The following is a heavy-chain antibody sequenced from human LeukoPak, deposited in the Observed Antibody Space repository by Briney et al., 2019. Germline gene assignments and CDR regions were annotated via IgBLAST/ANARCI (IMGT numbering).Heavy chain of an antibody. Sequence: GGSLRLSCAASGFTFSAYGIHWVRQAPGKGLEWVAFIRYDGSNKYYTDSVKGRFTISRDNSKNTLYLQMNSLRAEDTAVYYCAKGRGWEASYYYYYMDVWGKGTTVTISS. CDR1: GFTFSAYG. D-gene: IGHD1-26*01. CDR3: AKGRGWEASYYYYYMDV. V-gene: IGHV3-30*02. J-gene: IGHJ6*03. CDR2: IRYDGSNK.